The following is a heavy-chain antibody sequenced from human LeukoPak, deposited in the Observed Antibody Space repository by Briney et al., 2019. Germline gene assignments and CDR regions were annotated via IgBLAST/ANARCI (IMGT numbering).Heavy chain of an antibody. J-gene: IGHJ6*03. CDR3: ASPPRGYSYGYGLGDYYYYMDV. Sequence: KPSETLSLTCTVSGGSISSSSYYWGWIRQPPGKGLEWIGSIYYSGSTYYNPSLKSRVTISVDTSKNQFSLKLSSVTAADTAVYYCASPPRGYSYGYGLGDYYYYMDVWGKGTTVTISS. D-gene: IGHD5-18*01. V-gene: IGHV4-39*07. CDR1: GGSISSSSYY. CDR2: IYYSGST.